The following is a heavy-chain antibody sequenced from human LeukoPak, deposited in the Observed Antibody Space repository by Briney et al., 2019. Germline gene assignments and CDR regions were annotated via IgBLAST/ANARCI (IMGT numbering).Heavy chain of an antibody. CDR2: INHSGST. CDR1: GGSFSGYY. CDR3: ARGDYYYYYMDV. J-gene: IGHJ6*03. Sequence: SETLSLTCAVYGGSFSGYYWSWIRQPPGKGLEWIGEINHSGSTNYNPSLRSRVTISVDTSKNQFSLKLSSVTAADTAVYYCARGDYYYYYMDVWGKGTTVTISS. V-gene: IGHV4-34*01.